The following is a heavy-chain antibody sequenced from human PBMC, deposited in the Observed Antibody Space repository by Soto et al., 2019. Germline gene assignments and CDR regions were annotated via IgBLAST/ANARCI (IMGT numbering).Heavy chain of an antibody. D-gene: IGHD2-15*01. CDR1: GGTFSSDS. CDR3: ARSGGLDRDFNY. J-gene: IGHJ4*02. CDR2: IIPMFDTP. V-gene: IGHV1-69*12. Sequence: QVQLVQSGAEVKKPGSSVKVSCKASGGTFSSDSFSWVRQAPGQGREWMGGIIPMFDTPIYAQKFQDNVTVTAAESTSTAYMQLSSLRSGDTAVYYCARSGGLDRDFNYWGQGSLVTVSS.